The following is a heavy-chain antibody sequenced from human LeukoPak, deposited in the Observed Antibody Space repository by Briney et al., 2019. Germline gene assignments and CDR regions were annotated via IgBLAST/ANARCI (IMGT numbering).Heavy chain of an antibody. D-gene: IGHD2-21*01. CDR2: INPSGGST. CDR3: ARAGGEDYYYYGMDV. Sequence: ASVKVSCKASGYTFTSYYMHWVRQAPGQGFEWMGIINPSGGSTSYAQKFQGRVTMTRDTSTSTVYMELSSLRSEDTAVYYCARAGGEDYYYYGMDVWGQGTTVTVSS. V-gene: IGHV1-46*01. J-gene: IGHJ6*02. CDR1: GYTFTSYY.